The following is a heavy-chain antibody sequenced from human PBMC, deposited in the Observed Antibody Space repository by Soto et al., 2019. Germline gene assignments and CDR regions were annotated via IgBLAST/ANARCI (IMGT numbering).Heavy chain of an antibody. D-gene: IGHD3-22*01. J-gene: IGHJ4*02. CDR2: ISSSSSYI. CDR1: GFTFSSYS. V-gene: IGHV3-21*01. CDR3: ARALVVITTSELDY. Sequence: GSLRLSCAASGFTFSSYSMNWVRQAPGKGLEWVSSISSSSSYIYYADSVKGRFTISRDNAKNSLYLQMNSLRAEDTAVYYCARALVVITTSELDYWGQGTLVTAPQ.